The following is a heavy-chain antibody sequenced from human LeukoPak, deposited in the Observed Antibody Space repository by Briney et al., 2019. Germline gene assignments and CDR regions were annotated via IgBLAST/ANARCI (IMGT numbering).Heavy chain of an antibody. J-gene: IGHJ4*02. Sequence: GGSLRVSCAASGFTFSSYAMHWVRQAPGKGLEWVAVVSYDGSNKYYADSVKGRFTISRDNSKNTLYLQMNSLRAEDTAVYYCAREVWGIVGATTYFDYWGQGTLVTVSS. D-gene: IGHD1-26*01. CDR3: AREVWGIVGATTYFDY. CDR1: GFTFSSYA. CDR2: VSYDGSNK. V-gene: IGHV3-30-3*01.